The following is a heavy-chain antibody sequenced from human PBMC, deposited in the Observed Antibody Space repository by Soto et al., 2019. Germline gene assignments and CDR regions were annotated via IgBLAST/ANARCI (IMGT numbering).Heavy chain of an antibody. J-gene: IGHJ4*02. CDR3: TLRDDSSRGPIY. Sequence: SGPTLVNPTQTLTLTFTVSGFSLSTIVKTLGWIRQPPGEAPEWLALGEQYSPSLQSRLTFTKDTSKNQVVPTMTDMDPVDTATYYCTLRDDSSRGPIYWGQGILVTVS. V-gene: IGHV2-5*01. CDR1: GFSLSTIVKT. D-gene: IGHD3-22*01. CDR2: GE.